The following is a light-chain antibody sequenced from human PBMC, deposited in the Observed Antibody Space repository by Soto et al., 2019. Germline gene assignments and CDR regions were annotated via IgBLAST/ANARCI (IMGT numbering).Light chain of an antibody. Sequence: EIVVTQSPGTLSLSPGERATLSCRASQSVSSSYLAWYQQKPGQAPRLRIYGASSRATGIPDRFSGSGSGTDFTLTISRLEPEDFAVYYCQQYGSSPPWTFGQGTNVEIK. CDR3: QQYGSSPPWT. J-gene: IGKJ1*01. CDR1: QSVSSSY. V-gene: IGKV3-20*01. CDR2: GAS.